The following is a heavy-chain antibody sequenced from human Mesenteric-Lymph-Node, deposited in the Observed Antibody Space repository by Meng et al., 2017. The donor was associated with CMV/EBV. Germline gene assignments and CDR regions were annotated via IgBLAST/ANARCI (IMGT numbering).Heavy chain of an antibody. V-gene: IGHV1-8*01. CDR2: VNPNSGNT. D-gene: IGHD3-10*01. CDR3: ASLGPWNSPGYYYAMDI. J-gene: IGHJ6*02. CDR1: GFGFTSFD. Sequence: ASVKVSCKASGFGFTSFDINWVRQATGQGLEWMGRVNPNSGNTAYAQKFKGRLTMTRDTSIDTAYMELTSLTSEDTAVYFCASLGPWNSPGYYYAMDIWGQGTTVTVSS.